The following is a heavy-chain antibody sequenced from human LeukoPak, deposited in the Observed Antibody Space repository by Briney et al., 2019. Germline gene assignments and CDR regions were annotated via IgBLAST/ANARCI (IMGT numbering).Heavy chain of an antibody. D-gene: IGHD3-22*01. CDR1: GFTFTSYA. CDR3: ATRAMIVVATFDY. Sequence: GGSLRLSCAASGFTFTSYAMSWVRQAPGKGLEWVSYISSSSSTIYYADSVKGRFTISRDNAKNSLYLQMNSLRAEDTAVYYCATRAMIVVATFDYWGQGTLVTVSS. CDR2: ISSSSSTI. J-gene: IGHJ4*02. V-gene: IGHV3-48*01.